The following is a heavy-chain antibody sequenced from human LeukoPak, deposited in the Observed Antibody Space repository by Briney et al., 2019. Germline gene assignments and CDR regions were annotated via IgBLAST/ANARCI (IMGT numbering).Heavy chain of an antibody. V-gene: IGHV3-74*01. J-gene: IGHJ4*02. CDR2: IKGDGSST. D-gene: IGHD6-19*01. CDR1: GFTLSSYW. CDR3: AKMSSGWYGLYYFDY. Sequence: PGGSLRLSCAASGFTLSSYWMHWVRQAPGKGLMWVSRIKGDGSSTSYADSVQGRFTISRDNAKNTLYLQMNSLRAEDTAVYYCAKMSSGWYGLYYFDYWGQGTLVTVSS.